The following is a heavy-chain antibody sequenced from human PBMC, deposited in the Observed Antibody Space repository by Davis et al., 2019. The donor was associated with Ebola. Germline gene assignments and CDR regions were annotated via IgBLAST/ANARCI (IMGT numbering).Heavy chain of an antibody. Sequence: PGGSLTPSCVASAFTSTSYVMGWVRPAPGNGLEWVSRIVGSGHSADYRDSVRGRFTISRDNSKNTVYLQMISLRAEDTATYYCARVTLWWDDDSGGPTTYYYDIWGQGALVTVSS. CDR1: AFTSTSYV. CDR2: IVGSGHSA. J-gene: IGHJ4*02. D-gene: IGHD3-22*01. V-gene: IGHV3-23*01. CDR3: ARVTLWWDDDSGGPTTYYYDI.